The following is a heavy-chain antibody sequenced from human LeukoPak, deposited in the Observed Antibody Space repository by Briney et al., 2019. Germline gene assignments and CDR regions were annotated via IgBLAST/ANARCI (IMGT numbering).Heavy chain of an antibody. Sequence: SETLSLTCAVYGGSFSGYYWSWIRQPPGKGLEWIGEINHSGSTNYNPSLKSRVTISADTSKNQFSLKLSSVTAADTAVYYCARVSTTVTRNPFDYWGQGTLVTVSS. D-gene: IGHD4-17*01. J-gene: IGHJ4*02. CDR3: ARVSTTVTRNPFDY. CDR1: GGSFSGYY. CDR2: INHSGST. V-gene: IGHV4-34*01.